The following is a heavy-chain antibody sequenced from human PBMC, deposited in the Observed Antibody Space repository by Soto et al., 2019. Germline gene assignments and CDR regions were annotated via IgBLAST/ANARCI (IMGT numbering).Heavy chain of an antibody. CDR2: ITSDGKSK. Sequence: VGSLRLSCAASGFTFSSYEMNWVRQRPAEGLVWVSSITSDGKSKAYAEAVKGRFAISRDNAKNTLYLQMNGLTAEDTAVYYCVRESGDWSLNWFDPWGQGTLVTAPQ. CDR3: VRESGDWSLNWFDP. V-gene: IGHV3-74*01. J-gene: IGHJ5*02. D-gene: IGHD2-21*02. CDR1: GFTFSSYE.